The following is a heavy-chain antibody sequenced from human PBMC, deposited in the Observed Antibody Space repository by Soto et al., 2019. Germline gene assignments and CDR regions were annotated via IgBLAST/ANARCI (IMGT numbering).Heavy chain of an antibody. V-gene: IGHV3-20*01. Sequence: EVHLVDSGGGVVRPGGSLRLSCSASGFTFDDFTMTWVRQVPGKGLEWVAIINWNGDTTSYADSVRGRFTISRDNAKNSLFLQTNTLRAEDTAFYHCARNRDDSTGYYDYWGQGTLVTVSS. D-gene: IGHD3-22*01. CDR2: INWNGDTT. CDR3: ARNRDDSTGYYDY. J-gene: IGHJ4*02. CDR1: GFTFDDFT.